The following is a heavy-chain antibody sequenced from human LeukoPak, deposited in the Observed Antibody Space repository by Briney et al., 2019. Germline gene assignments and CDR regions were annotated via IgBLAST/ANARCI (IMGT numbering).Heavy chain of an antibody. CDR2: IYYSGST. Sequence: KPSETLSLTCTVSGGSISSSSYYWGWIRQPPGKGLEWIGSIYYSGSTYYNPSLKSRVTISVDTSKNQFSLKLSSVTAADTAVYYCARYAYCSSTSCYTVFDHWGQGTLVTVSS. J-gene: IGHJ4*02. CDR3: ARYAYCSSTSCYTVFDH. D-gene: IGHD2-2*02. CDR1: GGSISSSSYY. V-gene: IGHV4-39*01.